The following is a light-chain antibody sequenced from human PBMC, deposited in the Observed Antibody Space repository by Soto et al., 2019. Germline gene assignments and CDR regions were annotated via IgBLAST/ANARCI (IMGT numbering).Light chain of an antibody. J-gene: IGKJ1*01. V-gene: IGKV3-15*01. CDR1: QSVSSN. CDR3: PQYNNWLPWT. CDR2: GAS. Sequence: EIVMTQSPAALSVSRGERATLSCRASQSVSSNLAWYQQKPGQAPRLLIYGASTRATGIPARFSGSGSGTEFTLTISSLQSDDFAVYHCPQYNNWLPWTSGQRTKLDIK.